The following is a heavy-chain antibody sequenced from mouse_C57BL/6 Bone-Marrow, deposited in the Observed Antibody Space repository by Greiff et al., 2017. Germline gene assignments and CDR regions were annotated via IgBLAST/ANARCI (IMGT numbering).Heavy chain of an antibody. D-gene: IGHD2-4*01. CDR3: AGHRVYEYHYYAIDY. CDR2: ISNGGGST. CDR1: GFTFSDYY. V-gene: IGHV5-12*01. Sequence: DVMLVESGGGLVQPGGSLKLSCAASGFTFSDYYMYWVRQTPEKRLEWVAYISNGGGSTYYPDTVKGRFTISRDNAKNTLYLQMSRLKSEDTAMYYCAGHRVYEYHYYAIDYWGQGTSVTVSS. J-gene: IGHJ4*01.